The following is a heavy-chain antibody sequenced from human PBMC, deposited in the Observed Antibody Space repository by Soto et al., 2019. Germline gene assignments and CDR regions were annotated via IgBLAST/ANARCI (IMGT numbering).Heavy chain of an antibody. CDR3: AKYSSGWP. CDR1: GFTFSSYA. Sequence: GGSLRLSCAASGFTFSSYAMHWVRQAPGKGLEWVAVISYDGSNKYYADSVKGRFTISRDNSKNTLYLQMNSLRAEDTAVYYCAKYSSGWPWGQGTLVTVSS. J-gene: IGHJ5*02. V-gene: IGHV3-30-3*02. D-gene: IGHD6-19*01. CDR2: ISYDGSNK.